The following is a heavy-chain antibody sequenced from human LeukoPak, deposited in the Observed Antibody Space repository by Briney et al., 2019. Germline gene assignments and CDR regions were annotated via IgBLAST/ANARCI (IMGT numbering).Heavy chain of an antibody. CDR3: ASRSTVSEHPDSSGYKEY. CDR1: GVTFSRSA. CDR2: IIPMFGAT. D-gene: IGHD2-15*01. V-gene: IGHV1-69*01. J-gene: IGHJ4*02. Sequence: SVKVSCKASGVTFSRSAISWVRQAPGQGLEWMGGIIPMFGATNYAQEFQGRVTITADESTSTAYMELSSLISDDTAVYYCASRSTVSEHPDSSGYKEYWGQGTLVTVSS.